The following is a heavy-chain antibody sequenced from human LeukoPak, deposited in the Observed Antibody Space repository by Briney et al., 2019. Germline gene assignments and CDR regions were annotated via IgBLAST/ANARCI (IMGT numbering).Heavy chain of an antibody. Sequence: GESLKISCKGSGYSFTSYWIGWVRQMPGKSLEWMGSIYPGDSDTRYSPSFQGQVTISADKSISTAYLQWSSLKASDTAMYYCARRYCSSTSCYTDTPFDYWGQGTLVTVS. CDR2: IYPGDSDT. CDR1: GYSFTSYW. V-gene: IGHV5-51*01. J-gene: IGHJ4*02. CDR3: ARRYCSSTSCYTDTPFDY. D-gene: IGHD2-2*02.